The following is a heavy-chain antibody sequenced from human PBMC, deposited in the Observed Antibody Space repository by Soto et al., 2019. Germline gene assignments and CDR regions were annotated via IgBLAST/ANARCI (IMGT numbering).Heavy chain of an antibody. J-gene: IGHJ4*02. CDR3: ASWVSSGWSPQVDY. V-gene: IGHV4-39*01. CDR2: IYYSGST. D-gene: IGHD6-19*01. Sequence: QLQLQESGPGLVKPSETLSLTCTVSGGSISSSSYYWGWIRQPPGKGLEWIGSIYYSGSTYYNPSLKSRVTISVDTSKNQFSLKLSSVTAADTAVYYCASWVSSGWSPQVDYWGQGTLVTVSS. CDR1: GGSISSSSYY.